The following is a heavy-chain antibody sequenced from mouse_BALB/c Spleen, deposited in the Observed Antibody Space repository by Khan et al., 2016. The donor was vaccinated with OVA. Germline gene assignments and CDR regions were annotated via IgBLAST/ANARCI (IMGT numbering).Heavy chain of an antibody. D-gene: IGHD1-1*02. Sequence: DLVKPGASVKLSCKASGYTFTSYWINWIKQRPGQGLEWIGRIAPGSGSDYYNDMFKGKATLTIATSSSTAYIQVRSLSSEDSAVYFCAGSCYYCSGLCAMDDWGQGTSVTVSA. CDR3: AGSCYYCSGLCAMDD. J-gene: IGHJ4*01. CDR2: IAPGSGSD. CDR1: GYTFTSYW. V-gene: IGHV1S41*01.